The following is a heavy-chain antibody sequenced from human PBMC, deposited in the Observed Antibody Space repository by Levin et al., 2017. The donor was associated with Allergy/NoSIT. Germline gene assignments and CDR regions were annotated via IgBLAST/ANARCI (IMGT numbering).Heavy chain of an antibody. Sequence: PGGSLRLSCAASGFTFSSYSMNWVRQAPGKGLEWVSYISSSSSTIYYADSVKGRFTISRDNAKNSLYLQMNSLRAEDTAVYYCARGNDVVVVAALLYGMDVWGQGTTVTVSS. CDR2: ISSSSSTI. CDR3: ARGNDVVVVAALLYGMDV. CDR1: GFTFSSYS. V-gene: IGHV3-48*01. J-gene: IGHJ6*02. D-gene: IGHD2-15*01.